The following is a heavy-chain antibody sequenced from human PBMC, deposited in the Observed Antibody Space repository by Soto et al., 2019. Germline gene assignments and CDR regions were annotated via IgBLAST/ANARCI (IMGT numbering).Heavy chain of an antibody. CDR2: ISSSSSTI. D-gene: IGHD5-12*01. Sequence: GGSLRLSCAASGFTFSSYSMNWVRQAPGKGLEWVSYISSSSSTIYYADSVKGRFTISRDNAKNSLYLQMNSLRDEDTAVYYCARESDSGYDPDYFDYWGQGTLVTVSS. V-gene: IGHV3-48*02. J-gene: IGHJ4*02. CDR1: GFTFSSYS. CDR3: ARESDSGYDPDYFDY.